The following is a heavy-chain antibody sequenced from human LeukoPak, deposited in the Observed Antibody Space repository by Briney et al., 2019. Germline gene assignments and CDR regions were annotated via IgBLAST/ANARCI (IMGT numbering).Heavy chain of an antibody. CDR3: ARDREEFNCGGDCYSSGWFDP. CDR1: GYTFTSYG. V-gene: IGHV1-18*01. Sequence: ASVKVSCKASGYTFTSYGISWVRQAPGQGLEWMGWISAYNGNTNYAQKLQGRVTMTTDTPTSTAYMELRSLRSDDTAVYYCARDREEFNCGGDCYSSGWFDPWGQGTLVTVSS. J-gene: IGHJ5*02. CDR2: ISAYNGNT. D-gene: IGHD2-21*01.